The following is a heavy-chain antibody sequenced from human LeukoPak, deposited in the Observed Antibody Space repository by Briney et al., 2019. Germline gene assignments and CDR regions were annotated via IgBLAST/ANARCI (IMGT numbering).Heavy chain of an antibody. Sequence: GGSLRLSCAASGFTVSSNYMSWVRQAPGKGLEWVSVIYSGGSTYYADSVKGRFTISRDNSKNTLYLQMNSLRAEDTAVYYCAGPVEYYYGSGKVWGQGSLVTVSS. D-gene: IGHD3-10*01. CDR1: GFTVSSNY. CDR3: AGPVEYYYGSGKV. V-gene: IGHV3-53*01. J-gene: IGHJ4*02. CDR2: IYSGGST.